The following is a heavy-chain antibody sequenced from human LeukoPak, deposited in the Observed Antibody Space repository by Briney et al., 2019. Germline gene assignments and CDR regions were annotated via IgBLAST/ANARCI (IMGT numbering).Heavy chain of an antibody. CDR2: INDDGSAT. CDR3: ARVGVAGTGGVDY. J-gene: IGHJ4*02. Sequence: GGSLRLSCAASGFTFSSYAMSWVRQAPGKGLVWVSRINDDGSATFYADSVKGRFTISRDNAKNTLFLQMSSLRAEDTAVYYCARVGVAGTGGVDYWGQGTLVTVSS. V-gene: IGHV3-74*01. CDR1: GFTFSSYA. D-gene: IGHD6-19*01.